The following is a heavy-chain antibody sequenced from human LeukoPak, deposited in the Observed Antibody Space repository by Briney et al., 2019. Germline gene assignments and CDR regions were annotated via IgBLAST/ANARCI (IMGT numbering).Heavy chain of an antibody. J-gene: IGHJ4*02. CDR3: ARETYYYDSSGYPAPFDY. V-gene: IGHV3-33*01. CDR2: IWYDGSNK. D-gene: IGHD3-22*01. CDR1: GLTFSSYW. Sequence: PGGSLRLSCAASGLTFSSYWMHWVRQAPGKGLEWVAVIWYDGSNKYYADSVKGRFTISRDNSKNTLYLQMNSLRAEDTAVYYCARETYYYDSSGYPAPFDYWGQGTLVTVSS.